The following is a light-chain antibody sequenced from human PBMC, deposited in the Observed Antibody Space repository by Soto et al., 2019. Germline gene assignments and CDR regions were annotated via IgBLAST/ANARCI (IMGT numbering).Light chain of an antibody. V-gene: IGLV2-8*01. CDR2: EVS. CDR3: SSYAGSNNFGV. J-gene: IGLJ1*01. CDR1: SSDVGGYNY. Sequence: QSALTQPPSASGSPVQSVTISCTGTSSDVGGYNYVSWYQQHPGKAPKLMIYEVSKRPSGVPDRFSGSKSGNTASLTVSGLQAEDEADYYCSSYAGSNNFGVFGTGTKLTVL.